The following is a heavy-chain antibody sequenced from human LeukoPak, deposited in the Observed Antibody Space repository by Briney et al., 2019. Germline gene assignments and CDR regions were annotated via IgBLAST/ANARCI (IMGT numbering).Heavy chain of an antibody. J-gene: IGHJ3*02. V-gene: IGHV1-69*04. CDR2: IIPILGIA. CDR1: GGTFSSYA. CDR3: ARVSDSSSWYSAFDI. Sequence: ASVKVSCKASGGTFSSYAISWVRQAPGQGLEWMGRIIPILGIANYAQKFQGRVTITADKSTSTAYMELSSLRSEDTAVYYCARVSDSSSWYSAFDIWGQGTMVTVSS. D-gene: IGHD6-13*01.